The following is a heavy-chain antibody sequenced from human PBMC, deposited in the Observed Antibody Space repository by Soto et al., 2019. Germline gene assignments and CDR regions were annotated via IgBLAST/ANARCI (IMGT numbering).Heavy chain of an antibody. D-gene: IGHD4-17*01. CDR3: ARHGNTVATGYYYGMDV. J-gene: IGHJ6*02. Sequence: SETLSLTCTVSGASISSSNYYWGWIRQPPGRGLEWIGTMYYSGRTYYNPSLKSRVTTSVDTSKNQFSLKLSAVTATDTAVYYCARHGNTVATGYYYGMDVWGQGTTVTVSS. V-gene: IGHV4-39*01. CDR2: MYYSGRT. CDR1: GASISSSNYY.